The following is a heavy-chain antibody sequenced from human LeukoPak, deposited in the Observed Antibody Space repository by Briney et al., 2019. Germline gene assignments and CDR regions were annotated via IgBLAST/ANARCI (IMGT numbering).Heavy chain of an antibody. D-gene: IGHD5-18*01. CDR1: GFTFSDYY. Sequence: PGGSLRLSCAASGFTFSDYYMSWIRQALGKGLEWVSYISSSGSTIYYADSVKGRFTISRDNAKNSLYLQMNSLRAEDTAVYYCARTAIQLWLSRSAWKSPFDYWGQGTLVTVSS. CDR3: ARTAIQLWLSRSAWKSPFDY. J-gene: IGHJ4*02. CDR2: ISSSGSTI. V-gene: IGHV3-11*01.